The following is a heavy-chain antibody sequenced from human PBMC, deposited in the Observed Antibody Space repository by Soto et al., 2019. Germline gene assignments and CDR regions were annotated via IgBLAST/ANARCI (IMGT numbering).Heavy chain of an antibody. V-gene: IGHV4-59*01. CDR3: ARAGYYDSSGYLSNYYYYYGMDV. Sequence: PSQTLSLTCTVFGGSISSYYWSWIRQPPGKGLEWIGYIYYSGSTNYNPSLKSRVTISVDTSKNQFSLKLSPVTAADTAVYYCARAGYYDSSGYLSNYYYYYGMDVWGQGTTVTVSS. J-gene: IGHJ6*02. CDR2: IYYSGST. CDR1: GGSISSYY. D-gene: IGHD3-22*01.